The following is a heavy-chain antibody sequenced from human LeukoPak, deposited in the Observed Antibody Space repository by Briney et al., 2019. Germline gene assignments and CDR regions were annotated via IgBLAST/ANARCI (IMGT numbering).Heavy chain of an antibody. CDR2: IWYDGSNK. CDR1: GFTFSSYG. J-gene: IGHJ4*02. Sequence: PGGSLRLSCAASGFTFSSYGMHWVRQAPGKGLEWVAVIWYDGSNKYYADSVKGRFTISRDNSKNTLYLQMNSLRAEATAVYYCARGQRWLGPFDYWGQGTLVTVSS. CDR3: ARGQRWLGPFDY. V-gene: IGHV3-33*01. D-gene: IGHD6-19*01.